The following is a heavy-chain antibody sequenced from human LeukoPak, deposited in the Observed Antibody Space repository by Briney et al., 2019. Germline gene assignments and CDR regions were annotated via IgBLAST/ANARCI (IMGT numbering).Heavy chain of an antibody. CDR3: AKVKRKLIGYFDY. V-gene: IGHV3-30*04. CDR1: GFTFSNHA. Sequence: GRSLRLSCVTSGFTFSNHAMHWVRQGPGKGLEWVAVISDDGSSKFYADSVKGRFTISRDNSKNTLFLQINSLRPEDTAVYFCAKVKRKLIGYFDYWGQGTLVTVSS. CDR2: ISDDGSSK. J-gene: IGHJ4*02. D-gene: IGHD1-14*01.